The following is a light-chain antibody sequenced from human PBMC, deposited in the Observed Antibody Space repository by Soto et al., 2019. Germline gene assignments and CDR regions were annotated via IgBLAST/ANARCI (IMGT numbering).Light chain of an antibody. CDR2: DVS. V-gene: IGLV2-14*03. J-gene: IGLJ3*02. CDR1: SSDVGGYNH. CDR3: SSYTATRTVV. Sequence: QSALTQPASVSGSPGQSITIACTGTSSDVGGYNHVSWYQVHPGKAPRLVIYDVSIRPPAVSDRFSGTTSRNTASLTISGLQAEDEADYYCSSYTATRTVVFGGGTKLTVL.